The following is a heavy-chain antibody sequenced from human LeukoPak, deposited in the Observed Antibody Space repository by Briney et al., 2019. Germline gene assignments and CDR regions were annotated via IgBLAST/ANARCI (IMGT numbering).Heavy chain of an antibody. CDR2: INPNSGGT. Sequence: ASVKVSCKASGYTFTGYYMHCVRQAPGQGLEWMVWINPNSGGTNYAQKFQGRVTMTRDTSISTAYMELSRLRSDDTAVYYCARAPNPYYYDSSGYLPPDYWGQGTLVTVSS. CDR3: ARAPNPYYYDSSGYLPPDY. D-gene: IGHD3-22*01. V-gene: IGHV1-2*02. J-gene: IGHJ4*02. CDR1: GYTFTGYY.